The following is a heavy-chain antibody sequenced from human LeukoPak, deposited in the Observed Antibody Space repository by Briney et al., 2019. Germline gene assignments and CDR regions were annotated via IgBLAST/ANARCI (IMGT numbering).Heavy chain of an antibody. J-gene: IGHJ5*02. D-gene: IGHD1/OR15-1a*01. CDR3: AKQVHRNNLNWFDP. V-gene: IGHV3-23*01. Sequence: GASLRLSCAASGFTFSSYAMSWVRQAPGKGLEWVSAISGSGGSTYYADSVKGRFTISRDNSKNTLYLQMNSLRAEDTAVYYCAKQVHRNNLNWFDPWGQGTLVTVPS. CDR2: ISGSGGST. CDR1: GFTFSSYA.